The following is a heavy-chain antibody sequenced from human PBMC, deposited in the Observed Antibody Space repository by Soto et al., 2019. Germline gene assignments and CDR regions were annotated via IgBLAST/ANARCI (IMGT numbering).Heavy chain of an antibody. V-gene: IGHV4-39*01. J-gene: IGHJ6*02. Sequence: QLQLQESGPGLVKPSETLSLTCTVSGGSISSSSYYWGWIRQPPGKGLEWIGSIYYSGSTYYNPSLKSRVTISVDTSKNQFSLKLSSVTAADTAVYYCARKSTEMATINLYYYYGMDVWGQGTTVTVSS. CDR2: IYYSGST. D-gene: IGHD5-12*01. CDR3: ARKSTEMATINLYYYYGMDV. CDR1: GGSISSSSYY.